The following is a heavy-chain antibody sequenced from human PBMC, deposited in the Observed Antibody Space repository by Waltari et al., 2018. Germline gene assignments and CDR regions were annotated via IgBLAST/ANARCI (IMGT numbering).Heavy chain of an antibody. D-gene: IGHD1-1*01. CDR3: ATTIISPGAFDV. CDR1: AFTFRDRG. V-gene: IGHV3-30*03. Sequence: QVQLVESGGGVVQSGGSLRLSCAASAFTFRDRGMHWVRQAPGKGLEWVAFISYEGSDKVFGVSVKGRFTISRDNAKNTVSLLMNSLKSEDTAVYYCATTIISPGAFDVWGQGTMVSVSS. CDR2: ISYEGSDK. J-gene: IGHJ3*01.